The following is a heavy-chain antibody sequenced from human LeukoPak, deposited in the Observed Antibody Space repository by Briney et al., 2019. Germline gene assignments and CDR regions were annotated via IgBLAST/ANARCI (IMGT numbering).Heavy chain of an antibody. CDR1: GGSITSYY. CDR2: IYYSGST. CDR3: ARGQKYRNGYTVTELGSGYFDY. D-gene: IGHD5-18*01. J-gene: IGHJ4*02. Sequence: SSETLSLTCTVSGGSITSYYWSWIRQPPGKGLEWIGYIYYSGSTNYNPSLKSRLTISVDTSKNQFSLTLSSVTAADTAVYYCARGQKYRNGYTVTELGSGYFDYWGQGTLVTVSS. V-gene: IGHV4-59*01.